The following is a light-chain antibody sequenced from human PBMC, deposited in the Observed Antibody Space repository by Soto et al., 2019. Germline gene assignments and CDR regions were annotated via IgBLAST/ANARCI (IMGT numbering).Light chain of an antibody. CDR1: SSDIGGYDF. V-gene: IGLV2-14*01. CDR2: EVT. Sequence: QSVLTQPASVSGSPGQSITISCTGTSSDIGGYDFVSWYQQHPAKAPRLIISEVTNRPSGVSNRFSGSKSGNMASLTISGLQVEDEADYFCSSFTSRDTLVFGGGTKLTVL. CDR3: SSFTSRDTLV. J-gene: IGLJ3*02.